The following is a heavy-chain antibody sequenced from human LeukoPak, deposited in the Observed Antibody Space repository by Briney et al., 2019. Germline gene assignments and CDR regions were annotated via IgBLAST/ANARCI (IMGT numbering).Heavy chain of an antibody. CDR2: ISGSGGST. J-gene: IGHJ4*02. Sequence: GGSLRLSCAASGFIFSNYAMTWVRQAAGKGLEWVSGISGSGGSTFYADSVKGRFTISRDNSKNTLSPQMTSLRVEDTAVYYCARDLSRSGWYSPYYFDYWGQGTLVTVSS. D-gene: IGHD6-19*01. V-gene: IGHV3-23*01. CDR3: ARDLSRSGWYSPYYFDY. CDR1: GFIFSNYA.